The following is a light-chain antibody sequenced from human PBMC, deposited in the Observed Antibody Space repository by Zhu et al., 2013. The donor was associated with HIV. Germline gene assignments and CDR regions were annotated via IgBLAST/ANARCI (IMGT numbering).Light chain of an antibody. CDR3: SSYTGGSTQV. J-gene: IGLJ3*02. CDR2: EVT. Sequence: QSALTQPPSASGSLGQSVTISCTGTSSDVGGYDYVSWYQHHPGKGPKLIIYEVTKRPSGVPGRFSGSKSGNTASLTVSGLQAEDEADYYCSSYTGGSTQVFGGGTKVTVL. CDR1: SSDVGGYDY. V-gene: IGLV2-8*01.